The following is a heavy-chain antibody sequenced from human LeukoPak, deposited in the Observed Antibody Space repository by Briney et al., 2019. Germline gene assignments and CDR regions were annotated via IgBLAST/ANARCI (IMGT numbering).Heavy chain of an antibody. CDR1: GFTFNRYA. CDR3: AKDHVYGGADD. V-gene: IGHV3-43*02. J-gene: IGHJ4*02. D-gene: IGHD4-23*01. Sequence: WGSLRLSCAASGFTFNRYAMHWVRQAPGKGLEWVGLISGDGITTYYLDSVKGRFTISRDNSKNSLYLHMNSLRSEDTALYYCAKDHVYGGADDWGQGTLVTVSS. CDR2: ISGDGITT.